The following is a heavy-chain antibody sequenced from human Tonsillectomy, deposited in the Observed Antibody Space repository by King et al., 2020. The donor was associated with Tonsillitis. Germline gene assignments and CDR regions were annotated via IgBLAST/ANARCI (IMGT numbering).Heavy chain of an antibody. J-gene: IGHJ3*02. CDR3: AKVGSVITMIVDEAFDI. CDR2: ISYDGSTK. Sequence: VQLVESGGGVVQPGRSLRLSCAASGFTFGSYGMHWVRQAPGKGLEWVAVISYDGSTKYYADSVKGRFTISRDNSKNTLYLQMNSLRAEDTAVYYCAKVGSVITMIVDEAFDILGEGGKATVSS. D-gene: IGHD3-22*01. V-gene: IGHV3-30*18. CDR1: GFTFGSYG.